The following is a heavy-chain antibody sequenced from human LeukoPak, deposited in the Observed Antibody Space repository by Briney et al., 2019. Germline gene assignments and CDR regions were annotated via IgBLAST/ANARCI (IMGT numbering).Heavy chain of an antibody. CDR2: ISSSGSTI. CDR3: ARDGYYYYYYGMDV. V-gene: IGHV3-48*03. J-gene: IGHJ6*02. CDR1: GFTFSSYE. Sequence: QAGGSLRLSCAASGFTFSSYEMNWVRQAPGKGLEWVSYISSSGSTIYYADSVKGRFTISRDNAKNSLYLQMNSLRAEDTAVYYCARDGYYYYYYGMDVWGQGTTVTVSS. D-gene: IGHD1-1*01.